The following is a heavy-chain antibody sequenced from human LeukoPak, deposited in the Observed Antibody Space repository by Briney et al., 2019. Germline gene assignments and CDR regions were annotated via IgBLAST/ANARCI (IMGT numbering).Heavy chain of an antibody. CDR3: ARLSYGDLAPLFDY. V-gene: IGHV1-2*02. D-gene: IGHD4-17*01. J-gene: IGHJ4*02. CDR2: INPNSGGT. Sequence: ASVKVSCKASGYTFTGYYMHWVRQAPGQGLEWMGWINPNSGGTNYAQKFQGRVTMTRDTSISTAYLQWSSLKASDTAMYYCARLSYGDLAPLFDYWGQGTLVTVSS. CDR1: GYTFTGYY.